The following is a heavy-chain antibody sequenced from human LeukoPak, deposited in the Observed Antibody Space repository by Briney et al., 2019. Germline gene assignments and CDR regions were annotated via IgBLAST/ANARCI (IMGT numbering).Heavy chain of an antibody. CDR2: IIPIFGTA. D-gene: IGHD3-10*01. Sequence: SVTVSCKASGGTFISYAISWVRQAPGQGLEWMGGIIPIFGTANYAQKFQGRVTITTDESTSTAYMELSSLRSEDTAVYYCARARGYYYYMDVWGKGTTVTVSS. CDR1: GGTFISYA. CDR3: ARARGYYYYMDV. J-gene: IGHJ6*03. V-gene: IGHV1-69*05.